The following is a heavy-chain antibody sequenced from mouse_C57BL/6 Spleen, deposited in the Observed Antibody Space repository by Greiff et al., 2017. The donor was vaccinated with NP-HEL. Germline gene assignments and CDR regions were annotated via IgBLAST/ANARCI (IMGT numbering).Heavy chain of an antibody. J-gene: IGHJ3*01. CDR1: GYAFSSSW. D-gene: IGHD3-2*02. CDR2: IYPGDGDT. V-gene: IGHV1-82*01. CDR3: ARKDSSGYGAWFAY. Sequence: VQLQQSGPELVKPGASVKISCKASGYAFSSSWMNWVKQRPGKGLEWIGRIYPGDGDTNYNGKFKGKATLTADKSSSTAYMQLSSLTSEDSAVYFCARKDSSGYGAWFAYWGQGTLVTVSA.